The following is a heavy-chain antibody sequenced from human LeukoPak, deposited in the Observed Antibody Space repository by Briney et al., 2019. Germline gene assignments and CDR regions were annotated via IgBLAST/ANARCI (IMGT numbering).Heavy chain of an antibody. CDR3: ARLDGSGSLLQQNFDY. CDR2: INHSGST. D-gene: IGHD3-10*01. Sequence: SETLSLTCAVYGGSFSGYYWSWIRQPPGKGLEWIGEINHSGSTNYNPSLKSRVTISVDTSKNQFSLKLSSVTAADTAVYYCARLDGSGSLLQQNFDYWGQGTLVTVSS. V-gene: IGHV4-34*01. J-gene: IGHJ4*02. CDR1: GGSFSGYY.